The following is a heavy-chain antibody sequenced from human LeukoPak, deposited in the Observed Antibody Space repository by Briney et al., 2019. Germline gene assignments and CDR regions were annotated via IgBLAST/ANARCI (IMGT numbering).Heavy chain of an antibody. CDR3: ARETPLCSGGSCYPSHFDY. D-gene: IGHD2-15*01. J-gene: IGHJ4*02. CDR2: INAGNGNT. V-gene: IGHV1-3*01. Sequence: ASVKVSCKASGYTFTNYAIHWVRQAPGQRLEWMGWINAGNGNTEYSQNLQDRVTITRDTSATTAYMELSSLRSEDTAVYYCARETPLCSGGSCYPSHFDYWGQGTLVTVSS. CDR1: GYTFTNYA.